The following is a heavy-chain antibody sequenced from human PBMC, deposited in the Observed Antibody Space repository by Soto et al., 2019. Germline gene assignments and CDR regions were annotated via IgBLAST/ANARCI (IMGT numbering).Heavy chain of an antibody. J-gene: IGHJ4*02. Sequence: GASVKVSCKAAGYTFTGYYMHWLRQAPGQGLEWMGWINPNSGVTNDGQKFQGSVTMTRDTSISTAYMELSRLRSDDTAVYYCARDGGEYEILDTNDYWGQGTLVTVSS. D-gene: IGHD3-16*01. CDR3: ARDGGEYEILDTNDY. CDR1: GYTFTGYY. CDR2: INPNSGVT. V-gene: IGHV1-2*02.